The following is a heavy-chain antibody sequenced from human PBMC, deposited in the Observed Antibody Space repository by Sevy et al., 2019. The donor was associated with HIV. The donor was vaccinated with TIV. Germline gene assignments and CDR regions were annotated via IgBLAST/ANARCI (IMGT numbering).Heavy chain of an antibody. CDR2: ISYDGSNK. CDR3: ARVYYDFWSGLYYYYYYGMDA. CDR1: GFTFSSYG. Sequence: GGSLRLSCAASGFTFSSYGMHWVRQAPGKGLEWVAVISYDGSNKYYADSVKGRFTISRDNSKNTLYLQMNSLRAEDTAVYYCARVYYDFWSGLYYYYYYGMDAWGQGTTVTVSS. J-gene: IGHJ6*02. V-gene: IGHV3-30*03. D-gene: IGHD3-3*01.